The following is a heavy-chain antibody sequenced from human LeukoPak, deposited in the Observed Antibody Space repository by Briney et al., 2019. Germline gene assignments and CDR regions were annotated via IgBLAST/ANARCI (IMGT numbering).Heavy chain of an antibody. Sequence: PGGSLRLSCAASGFTFDDYAMHWVRQAPGKGLEWVSGISWSSGSIGCADSVKGRFTISRDNAKNSLYLQMNSLRAEDTALYYCAKDREVVAANYFDYWGQGTLVTVSS. V-gene: IGHV3-9*01. CDR1: GFTFDDYA. J-gene: IGHJ4*02. D-gene: IGHD2-15*01. CDR2: ISWSSGSI. CDR3: AKDREVVAANYFDY.